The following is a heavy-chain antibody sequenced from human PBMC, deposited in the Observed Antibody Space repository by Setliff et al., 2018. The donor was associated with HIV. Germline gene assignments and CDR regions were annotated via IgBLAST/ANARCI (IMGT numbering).Heavy chain of an antibody. D-gene: IGHD6-13*01. CDR3: ARADSSNWYHVDY. V-gene: IGHV1-18*01. CDR2: IGPYNDRT. CDR1: GYMFIAYG. J-gene: IGHJ4*02. Sequence: ASVKVSCKTSGYMFIAYGMSWVRRAPGQGLEWMGWIGPYNDRTEYAQKFQGRVTITTDESTSTAYMELSSLRSEDTAVYYCARADSSNWYHVDYWGQGTLVTVSS.